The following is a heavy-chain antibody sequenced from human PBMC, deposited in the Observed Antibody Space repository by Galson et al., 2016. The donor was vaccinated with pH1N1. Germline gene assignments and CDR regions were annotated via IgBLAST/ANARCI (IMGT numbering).Heavy chain of an antibody. D-gene: IGHD4-17*01. Sequence: SVKVSCKASGYTFTYYYIHWVRQAPGQGLEWMGRINPNSGATNYAQKFQGRVTMTRDTSISTAYMELSRLRSDDTAMFYCARPSYGDRHDYWSQGTLVTVSS. V-gene: IGHV1-2*06. CDR2: INPNSGAT. CDR3: ARPSYGDRHDY. CDR1: GYTFTYYY. J-gene: IGHJ4*02.